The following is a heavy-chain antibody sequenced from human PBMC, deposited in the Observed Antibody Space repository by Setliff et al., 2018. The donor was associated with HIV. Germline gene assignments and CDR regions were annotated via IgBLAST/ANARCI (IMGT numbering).Heavy chain of an antibody. D-gene: IGHD3-9*01. Sequence: GGSLRLSCTSSGFTFGDYSMTWVRQAPGKGLEWVGFIGSRTSGRTTEYAASVKGRFTISRDDSKSIAYLQMNSLKTEDTAVYYCSRVHSPLYYDILTGYLDYWGQGTLVTVSS. CDR2: IGSRTSGRTT. CDR1: GFTFGDYS. CDR3: SRVHSPLYYDILTGYLDY. J-gene: IGHJ4*02. V-gene: IGHV3-49*04.